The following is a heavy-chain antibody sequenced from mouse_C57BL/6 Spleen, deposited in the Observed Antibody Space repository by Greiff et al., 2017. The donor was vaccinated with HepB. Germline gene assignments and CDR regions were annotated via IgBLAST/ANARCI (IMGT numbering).Heavy chain of an antibody. CDR1: GYAFTNYL. J-gene: IGHJ3*01. D-gene: IGHD4-1*01. CDR3: ASLGRAWFAY. CDR2: INPGSGGT. V-gene: IGHV1-54*01. Sequence: VQLQQSGAELVRPGTSVKVSCKASGYAFTNYLIEWVKQRPGQGLEWIGVINPGSGGTNYNEKFKGKATLTADKSSSTAYMQLSSLTSEDSAVYCCASLGRAWFAYWGQGTLVTVSA.